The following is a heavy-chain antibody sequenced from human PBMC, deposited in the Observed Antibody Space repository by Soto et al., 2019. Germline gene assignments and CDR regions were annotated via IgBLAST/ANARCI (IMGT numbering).Heavy chain of an antibody. D-gene: IGHD3-22*01. CDR3: ARAPFTIYDTSGYYDY. CDR1: GFTFSSSG. J-gene: IGHJ4*02. V-gene: IGHV3-33*01. CDR2: IWYDGSKK. Sequence: GGSLRLSCAASGFTFSSSGMHWVRQAPGKGLEWVAIIWYDGSKKYYADSVKGRFTISRDNSKNTVYLQMDSLRAEDTAVYYCARAPFTIYDTSGYYDYWGQGTLVTVSS.